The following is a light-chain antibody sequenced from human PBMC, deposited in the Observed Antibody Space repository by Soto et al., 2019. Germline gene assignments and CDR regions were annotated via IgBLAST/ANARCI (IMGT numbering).Light chain of an antibody. CDR2: DVS. V-gene: IGLV2-11*01. J-gene: IGLJ3*02. CDR3: CSYAGTYTWV. CDR1: SSDVGGYNY. Sequence: QSALTQPRSVSGSPGQSVTISCTRTSSDVGGYNYVSWYQQHPGKAPKLVIYDVSKRPSGVPDRFSGSKSGNTASLTISGLQAEHEADYYCCSYAGTYTWVFGGGTKLTVL.